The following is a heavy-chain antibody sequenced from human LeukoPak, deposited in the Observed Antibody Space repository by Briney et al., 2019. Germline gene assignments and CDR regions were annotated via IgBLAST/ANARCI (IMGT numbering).Heavy chain of an antibody. CDR2: VSSSGGT. J-gene: IGHJ4*02. CDR1: GDSIMSSGSY. Sequence: SETLSLTCSVSGDSIMSSGSYWGWIRQPPGKALEWIGSVSSSGGTHYSPSLKNRLSISMDTSQNQFALRLSSVTVADTAVYYCAKYIGGSMFEHWGQGALVTVSS. V-gene: IGHV4-39*06. D-gene: IGHD3-10*01. CDR3: AKYIGGSMFEH.